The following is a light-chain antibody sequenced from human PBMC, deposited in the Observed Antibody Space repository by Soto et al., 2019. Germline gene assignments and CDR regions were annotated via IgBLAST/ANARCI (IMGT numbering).Light chain of an antibody. J-gene: IGKJ5*01. V-gene: IGKV1-39*01. Sequence: IQMTQCPSYRSSSFGDRVTITWGASQSIGSYLNWYQHKPGKAPKLLIYGASSLQSGVPSRFSGSGSGPDFTLTISSLQHEDFATYDGQQNYSTRITFGQGTRLEIK. CDR3: QQNYSTRIT. CDR2: GAS. CDR1: QSIGSY.